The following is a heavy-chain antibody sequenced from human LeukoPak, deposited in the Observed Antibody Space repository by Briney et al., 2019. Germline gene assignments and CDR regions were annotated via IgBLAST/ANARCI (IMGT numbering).Heavy chain of an antibody. J-gene: IGHJ4*02. CDR3: ARGWGPAYCGGDCHRHFDY. Sequence: PSETLSLTCVVSGDSISSGGYSWNWIRQPAGKGLEWIGYMYNSGTTSYNPSLKSRVTMSVDTSKSQFSLKLSSVTAADTALYYCARGWGPAYCGGDCHRHFDYWGQGTLVTVSS. CDR2: MYNSGTT. CDR1: GDSISSGGYS. D-gene: IGHD2-21*02. V-gene: IGHV4-30-4*07.